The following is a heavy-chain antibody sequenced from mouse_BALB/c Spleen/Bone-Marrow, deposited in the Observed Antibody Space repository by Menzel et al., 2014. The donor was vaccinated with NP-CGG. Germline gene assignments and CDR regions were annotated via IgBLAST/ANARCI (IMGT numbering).Heavy chain of an antibody. D-gene: IGHD1-2*01. V-gene: IGHV5-6-4*01. CDR1: GFTFSSYT. CDR3: TREDYGYTFAY. CDR2: IRNGGSYT. J-gene: IGHJ3*01. Sequence: DVMLVESGGGLVKPRGSLKLSCEASGFTFSSYTMSWVSQTPEKRLEWVATIRNGGSYTYYPDSVKGRFAISRDNAKNALYLQMSSLNSEDTVMYYCTREDYGYTFAYWGQGTPVTVSA.